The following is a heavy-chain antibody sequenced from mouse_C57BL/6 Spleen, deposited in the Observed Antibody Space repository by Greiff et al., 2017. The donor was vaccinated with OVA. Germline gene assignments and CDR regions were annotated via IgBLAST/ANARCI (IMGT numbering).Heavy chain of an antibody. V-gene: IGHV5-16*01. D-gene: IGHD6-1*01. J-gene: IGHJ4*01. Sequence: EVKLMESEGGLVQPGSSMKLSCTASGFTFSDYYMAWVRQVPEKGLEWVANINYDGSSTYYLDSLKSRFIISRDNAKNILYLQMSSLKSEDTATYYCARAPSGEAMDYWGQGTSVTVSS. CDR2: INYDGSST. CDR3: ARAPSGEAMDY. CDR1: GFTFSDYY.